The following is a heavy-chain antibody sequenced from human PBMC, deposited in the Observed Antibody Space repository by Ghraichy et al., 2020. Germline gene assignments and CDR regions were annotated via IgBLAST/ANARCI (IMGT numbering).Heavy chain of an antibody. CDR1: GGTFSSYA. V-gene: IGHV1-69*13. CDR2: IIPIFGTA. CDR3: ARGPLVGATLSIDY. Sequence: SVKVSCKASGGTFSSYAISWVRQAPGQGLEWMGGIIPIFGTANYAQKFQGRVTITADESTSTAYMELSSLRSEDTAVYYCARGPLVGATLSIDYWGQGTLVTVSS. J-gene: IGHJ4*02. D-gene: IGHD1-26*01.